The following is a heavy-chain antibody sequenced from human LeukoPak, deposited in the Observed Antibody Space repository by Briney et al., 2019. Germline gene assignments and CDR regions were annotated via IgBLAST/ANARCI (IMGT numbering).Heavy chain of an antibody. CDR1: GFTFSNYG. V-gene: IGHV3-21*01. Sequence: GGSLRLSCAASGFTFSNYGMNWVRQAPGKGLEWVSFISSSSSYINYGDSVKGRFTISRDNAKNSLYLQMNSLRAEDTAVYYCARGDCSGGSCYLSLTTIDYWGQGTLVTVSS. J-gene: IGHJ4*02. CDR3: ARGDCSGGSCYLSLTTIDY. CDR2: ISSSSSYI. D-gene: IGHD2-15*01.